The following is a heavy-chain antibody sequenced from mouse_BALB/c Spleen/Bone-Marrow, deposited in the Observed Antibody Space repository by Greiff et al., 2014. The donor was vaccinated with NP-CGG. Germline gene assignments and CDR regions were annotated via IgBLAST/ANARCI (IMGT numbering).Heavy chain of an antibody. J-gene: IGHJ4*01. CDR1: GYKFTDYE. CDR2: IDPETGGT. Sequence: QVQLKDSGAELVRPGASVTLSCKASGYKFTDYEMHWVKQTPAHGLEWIGSIDPETGGTAYNQNFKGKATLTADRSSTTAYMELRSLTSEDSAVYYCTREGIYFGYDVPMDYWGQGTSVTVSS. D-gene: IGHD2-2*01. V-gene: IGHV1-15*01. CDR3: TREGIYFGYDVPMDY.